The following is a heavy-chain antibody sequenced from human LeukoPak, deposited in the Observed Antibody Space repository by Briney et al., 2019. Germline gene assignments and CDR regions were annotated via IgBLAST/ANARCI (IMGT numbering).Heavy chain of an antibody. CDR2: ISSSSRYM. Sequence: PGGSLRLSCTTSGFTFSTYSMNWVRQAPGKGLEWVSSISSSSRYMYYADSVKGRFTISRDNAKNTLYLQINSLRAEDTAVYYCARSRYSVTYFDYWGQGTLVTVSS. J-gene: IGHJ4*02. CDR3: ARSRYSVTYFDY. V-gene: IGHV3-21*01. CDR1: GFTFSTYS. D-gene: IGHD5/OR15-5a*01.